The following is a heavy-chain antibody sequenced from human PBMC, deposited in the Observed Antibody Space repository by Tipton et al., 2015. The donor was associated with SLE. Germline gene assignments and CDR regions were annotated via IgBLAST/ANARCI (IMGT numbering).Heavy chain of an antibody. CDR1: GYSISSGYY. CDR3: ARAYDSSGFDP. J-gene: IGHJ5*02. Sequence: TLSLTCAVSGYSISSGYYWGWIRQPPGKGLEWIGSIYHSGSTYYNPSLKSRVTISVDTSKNQFSLKLSSVTAADTAVYYCARAYDSSGFDPWGQGTLVTVSS. V-gene: IGHV4-38-2*01. CDR2: IYHSGST. D-gene: IGHD3-22*01.